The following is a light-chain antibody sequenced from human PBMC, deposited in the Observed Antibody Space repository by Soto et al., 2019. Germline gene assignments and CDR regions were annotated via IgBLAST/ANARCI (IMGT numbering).Light chain of an antibody. CDR3: QQLNTYPPA. V-gene: IGKV1-9*01. J-gene: IGKJ4*01. CDR1: LGIRIY. CDR2: AAS. Sequence: DIQLTQAPSFLSASVGDRVTITCRSSLGIRIYLAWYQQKPGTATKLLIYAASTLQSGVPSRFSGSGSGTEFTLTISSLQPEDFATYYCQQLNTYPPAFGGGNKVEIE.